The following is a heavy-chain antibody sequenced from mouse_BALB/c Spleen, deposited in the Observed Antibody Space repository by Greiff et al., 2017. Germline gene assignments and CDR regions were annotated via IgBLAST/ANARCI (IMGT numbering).Heavy chain of an antibody. V-gene: IGHV5-6-4*01. J-gene: IGHJ2*01. CDR2: ISSGGSYT. Sequence: EVKLMESGGGLVKPGGSLKLSCAASGFTFSSYTMSWVRQTPEKRLEWVATISSGGSYTYYPDSVKGRFTISRDNAKNTLYLQMSSLKSEDTAMYYCTRVAQYYFDYWGQGTTLTVSS. CDR1: GFTFSSYT. CDR3: TRVAQYYFDY. D-gene: IGHD6-1*01.